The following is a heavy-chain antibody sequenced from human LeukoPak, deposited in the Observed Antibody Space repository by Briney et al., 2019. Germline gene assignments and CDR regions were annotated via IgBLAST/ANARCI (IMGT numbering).Heavy chain of an antibody. V-gene: IGHV4-4*07. J-gene: IGHJ2*01. CDR3: ARGGIAAPQGWYFDL. D-gene: IGHD6-25*01. CDR2: IYTSGGT. Sequence: SETLSLTCTVSGGSISSYYWSWIRQPAGKGLEWIGRIYTSGGTNYNPSLKSRVTMSVDTSKNQFSLKLSSVTAADTAVYYCARGGIAAPQGWYFDLWGRGTLVTVSS. CDR1: GGSISSYY.